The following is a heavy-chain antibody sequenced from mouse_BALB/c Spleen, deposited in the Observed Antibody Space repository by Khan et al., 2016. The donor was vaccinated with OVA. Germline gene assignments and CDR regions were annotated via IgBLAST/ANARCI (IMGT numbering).Heavy chain of an antibody. D-gene: IGHD3-3*01. CDR2: IDPFNGGN. CDR1: GYSFTTYY. Sequence: VQLQQSGPELMKPGASVKISCKASGYSFTTYYMHWVKQSHGKSLEWIGYIDPFNGGNDYNQKFKGKATLTVDKSSSTDYMHLSSLTSEDSAVYYCARGTFDYWGQGTLVTVSA. J-gene: IGHJ3*01. CDR3: ARGTFDY. V-gene: IGHV1-34*01.